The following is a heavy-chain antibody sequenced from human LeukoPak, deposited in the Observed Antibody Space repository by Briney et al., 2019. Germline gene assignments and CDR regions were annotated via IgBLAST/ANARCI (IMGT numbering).Heavy chain of an antibody. CDR2: IDYSWSA. J-gene: IGHJ4*02. D-gene: IGHD5-12*01. CDR1: GDSISSNHYF. Sequence: SETLSLTCTVSGDSISSNHYFWGWIRQPPGKGLEWIGSIDYSWSAYYNPSLKSRVTISIDTSKNQFSLKLNSVTAADTVMYYCARATYSGYDFGYWGRGTLVTVSS. V-gene: IGHV4-39*07. CDR3: ARATYSGYDFGY.